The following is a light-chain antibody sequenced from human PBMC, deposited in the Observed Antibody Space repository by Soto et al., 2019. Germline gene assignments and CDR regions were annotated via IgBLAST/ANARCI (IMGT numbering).Light chain of an antibody. CDR1: QSVSNSY. CDR3: QQYDSFSVT. V-gene: IGKV3-20*01. J-gene: IGKJ1*01. CDR2: GAS. Sequence: EIVLTQSPGTLSLSPGERATLSCRASQSVSNSYLAWYQQKPGQAPRLLIYGASSRATGIPDRFSGSGSGTEFTLTISSLQPEDFATYYCQQYDSFSVTFGQGTKVDIK.